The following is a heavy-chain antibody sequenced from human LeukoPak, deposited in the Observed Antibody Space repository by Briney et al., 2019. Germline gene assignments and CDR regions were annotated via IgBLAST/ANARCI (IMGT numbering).Heavy chain of an antibody. V-gene: IGHV3-48*03. CDR1: GFTFSSYE. CDR3: ARGDMYLGYYYMDV. D-gene: IGHD2-15*01. CDR2: ISSSGSTI. J-gene: IGHJ6*03. Sequence: TGGSLRLSCAASGFTFSSYEMNWVRQAPGKGLEWVSYISSSGSTIYYADSVKGRFTISRDNAKNTLYLQMNSLRAEDTAVYYCARGDMYLGYYYMDVWGKGTTVTVSS.